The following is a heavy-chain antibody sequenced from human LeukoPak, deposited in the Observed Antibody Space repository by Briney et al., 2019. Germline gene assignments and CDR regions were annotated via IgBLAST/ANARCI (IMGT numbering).Heavy chain of an antibody. CDR3: AKQVPSTVTPAFGY. V-gene: IGHV3-23*01. J-gene: IGHJ4*02. D-gene: IGHD4-17*01. CDR1: GFTFSNYA. CDR2: IDGSGGST. Sequence: GGSLRLSCAASGFTFSNYARSWVRQAPGKGLEWVAAIDGSGGSTFYADSVKGRFTISRDNSRDTLYLQMNSLGVEDTAVYHCAKQVPSTVTPAFGYWGQGALVTVSS.